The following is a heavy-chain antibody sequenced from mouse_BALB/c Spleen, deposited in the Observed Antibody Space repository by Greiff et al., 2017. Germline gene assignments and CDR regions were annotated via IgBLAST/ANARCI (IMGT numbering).Heavy chain of an antibody. V-gene: IGHV2-9*02. Sequence: VQLQESGPGLVAPSQSLSITCTVSGFSLTSYGVHWVRQPPGKGLEWLGVIWASGSTNYNSALMSRLSISKDNSKSQVFLKMNSLQTDDTAMYYCARDYYGPYYYAMDYWGQEPQSPSPQ. CDR2: IWASGST. D-gene: IGHD1-1*01. J-gene: IGHJ4*01. CDR1: GFSLTSYG. CDR3: ARDYYGPYYYAMDY.